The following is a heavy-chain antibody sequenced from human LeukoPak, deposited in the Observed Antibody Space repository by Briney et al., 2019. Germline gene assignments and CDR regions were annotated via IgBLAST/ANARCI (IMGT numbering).Heavy chain of an antibody. CDR2: ISSSSSTI. V-gene: IGHV3-48*01. CDR3: ARSPSDYVWGSYRPNQLFDY. Sequence: GGSLRLSCAASGFTFSSYSMNWVRQAPVKGLEWVSYISSSSSTIYYADSVKGRFTISRDNAKNSLYLQMNSLRAEDTAVYYCARSPSDYVWGSYRPNQLFDYWGQGTLVTVSS. D-gene: IGHD3-16*02. CDR1: GFTFSSYS. J-gene: IGHJ4*02.